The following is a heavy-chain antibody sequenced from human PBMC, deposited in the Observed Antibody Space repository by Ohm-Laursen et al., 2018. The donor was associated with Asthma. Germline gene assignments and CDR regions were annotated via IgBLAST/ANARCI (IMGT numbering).Heavy chain of an antibody. CDR3: ARDPKNCSSTSCDDAFDI. Sequence: TLSLTCTVSGGSISSSSFLWGWIRQPPGKGLEWIGNIYYTGSTYYNPSLKSRVTISGDTSKNQFSLKLSSVTAADTAVYYCARDPKNCSSTSCDDAFDIWGQGTMVTVSS. D-gene: IGHD2-2*01. J-gene: IGHJ3*02. CDR2: IYYTGST. CDR1: GGSISSSSFL. V-gene: IGHV4-39*07.